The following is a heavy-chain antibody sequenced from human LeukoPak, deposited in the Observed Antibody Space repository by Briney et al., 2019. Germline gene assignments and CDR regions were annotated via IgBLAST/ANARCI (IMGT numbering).Heavy chain of an antibody. D-gene: IGHD1-26*01. V-gene: IGHV3-9*03. CDR3: ARSRWEPPTFFDY. J-gene: IGHJ4*02. Sequence: GRSLRLSCAASGFTFDDYAMHWVRHAPGKGLEWVSGISWNSGSIVYADSVKGRFTISRDNDKNSLYLQMNSLRAEDMALYYCARSRWEPPTFFDYWGQGTLVTVSS. CDR1: GFTFDDYA. CDR2: ISWNSGSI.